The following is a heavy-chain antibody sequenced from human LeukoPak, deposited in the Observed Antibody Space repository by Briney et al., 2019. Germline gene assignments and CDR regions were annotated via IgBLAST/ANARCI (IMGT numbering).Heavy chain of an antibody. V-gene: IGHV4-4*07. CDR3: ARSRGNVDTAIRWFDP. J-gene: IGHJ5*02. CDR1: GGSISGYY. Sequence: PSETLSLTCTVSGGSISGYYWSWIRQPAGKGLECIGRIYSSGTANYNPSLKSRVTISVDTSKNQFSLKLSSVTAADTAVYYCARSRGNVDTAIRWFDPWGQGTLVTVSS. CDR2: IYSSGTA. D-gene: IGHD5-18*01.